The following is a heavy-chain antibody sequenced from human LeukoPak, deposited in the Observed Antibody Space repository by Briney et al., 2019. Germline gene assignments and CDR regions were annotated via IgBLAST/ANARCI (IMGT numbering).Heavy chain of an antibody. CDR1: GFTVNRIY. CDR3: ARGDFWSGYYLWYYYYGMDV. CDR2: IYSDGRT. V-gene: IGHV3-53*01. D-gene: IGHD3-3*01. J-gene: IGHJ6*02. Sequence: GGSLRLSCAASGFTVNRIYMSWVRQAPGKGLEWVSVIYSDGRTYYADSVKGRFTISRDNSKNTLSLQMNSLRGEDAAVYYCARGDFWSGYYLWYYYYGMDVWGQGTTVTVSS.